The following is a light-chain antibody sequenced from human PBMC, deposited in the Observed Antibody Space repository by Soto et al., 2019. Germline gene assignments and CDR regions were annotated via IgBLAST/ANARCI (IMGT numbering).Light chain of an antibody. CDR3: QEFGSSSWT. Sequence: ESVLTQSPGTLSLSPGEKATLSCRASQSVSSSYLAWYQQKPGQAPRLLIYGASSRATGIPDRFSGSGSGTDFTLTLSRLEPEDFAVYYCQEFGSSSWTFGQGTKVEIK. CDR2: GAS. CDR1: QSVSSSY. J-gene: IGKJ1*01. V-gene: IGKV3-20*01.